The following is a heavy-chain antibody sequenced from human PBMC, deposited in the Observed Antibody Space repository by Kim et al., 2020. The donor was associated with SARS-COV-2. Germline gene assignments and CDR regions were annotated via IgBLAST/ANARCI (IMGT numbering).Heavy chain of an antibody. V-gene: IGHV4-59*12. J-gene: IGHJ3*02. CDR3: ARDLPSRIEAFDI. D-gene: IGHD2-2*01. CDR2: ISYTGST. CDR1: GGSMRFYY. Sequence: SETLSLTCTVSGGSMRFYYWSWIRQPQGKGLEWIGYISYTGSTNYNPSLKSRVALSIDMSKEQFSLKLDSVTAADTAIDYCARDLPSRIEAFDIWGQGTAVTVSS.